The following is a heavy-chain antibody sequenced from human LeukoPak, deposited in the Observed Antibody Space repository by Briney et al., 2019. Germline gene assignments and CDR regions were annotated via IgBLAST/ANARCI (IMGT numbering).Heavy chain of an antibody. V-gene: IGHV3-23*01. Sequence: GGSLRLSCTASGFIFDTHTLTWVRQAPGKGLEWAASNSGSGDSTNYGDSVKGRFTISRDNFKRTVHLEMSNLRADDTAMYYCVRRAAVRGMDFWGLGTTVIVSS. J-gene: IGHJ6*02. CDR1: GFIFDTHT. D-gene: IGHD1-14*01. CDR2: NSGSGDST. CDR3: VRRAAVRGMDF.